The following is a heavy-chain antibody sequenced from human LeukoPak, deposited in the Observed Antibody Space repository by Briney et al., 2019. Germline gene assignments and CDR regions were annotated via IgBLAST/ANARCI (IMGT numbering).Heavy chain of an antibody. Sequence: GGSLRLSCAASGFTFSSYSMNWVRQAPGKGLEWVSSISSSSSYIYYADSVKGRFTISRDNAKNSLYLQMNSLRAEDTALYYCAKGAGEGVRGEPHDYWGQGTLVTVSS. V-gene: IGHV3-21*04. J-gene: IGHJ4*02. CDR2: ISSSSSYI. CDR3: AKGAGEGVRGEPHDY. CDR1: GFTFSSYS. D-gene: IGHD3-10*01.